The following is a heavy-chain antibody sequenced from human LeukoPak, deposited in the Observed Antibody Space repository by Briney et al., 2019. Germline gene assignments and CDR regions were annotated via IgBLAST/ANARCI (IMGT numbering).Heavy chain of an antibody. CDR2: ISYDGSNK. V-gene: IGHV3-30*04. J-gene: IGHJ6*03. Sequence: PGGSLRLYCAASGGTFSSYAMHWVRQAPGKGLEWVAVISYDGSNKYYADSVKGRFTISRDNSKNTLYLQMNSLRAEDTAVYYCAREWNSVEEAPQLYYYYYMDVWGKGTTVTVSS. D-gene: IGHD1-7*01. CDR3: AREWNSVEEAPQLYYYYYMDV. CDR1: GGTFSSYA.